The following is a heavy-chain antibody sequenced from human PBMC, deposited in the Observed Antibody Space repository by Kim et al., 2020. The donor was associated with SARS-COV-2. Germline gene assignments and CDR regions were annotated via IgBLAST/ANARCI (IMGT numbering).Heavy chain of an antibody. CDR1: GYTFTSYA. V-gene: IGHV1-3*01. Sequence: ASVKVSCKTSGYTFTSYAMHWVRQAPGQGLEWMGWINAGNGDTKYSQKVQGRVTITRDTSASTSYMELSSLRSEDTAVYYCARDSTMTSPAFYDSWGQGT. J-gene: IGHJ4*02. CDR3: ARDSTMTSPAFYDS. D-gene: IGHD4-17*01. CDR2: INAGNGDT.